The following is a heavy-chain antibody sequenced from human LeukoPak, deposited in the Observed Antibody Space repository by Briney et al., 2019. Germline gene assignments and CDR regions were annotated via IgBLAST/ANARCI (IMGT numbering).Heavy chain of an antibody. Sequence: ASVKVSCKASGYTFTGYGISWVRQAPGQGLEWMVWISAYNGNTNYAQKLQGRVTMTKDTSTSTAYMELRTPTLDDPAVYYCARDRMLNGCDYWGQGTLVTVSS. V-gene: IGHV1-18*01. CDR1: GYTFTGYG. CDR3: ARDRMLNGCDY. J-gene: IGHJ4*02. D-gene: IGHD2-8*01. CDR2: ISAYNGNT.